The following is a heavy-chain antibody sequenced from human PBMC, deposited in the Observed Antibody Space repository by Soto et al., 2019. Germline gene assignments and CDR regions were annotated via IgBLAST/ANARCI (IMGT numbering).Heavy chain of an antibody. V-gene: IGHV4-31*03. J-gene: IGHJ6*02. D-gene: IGHD4-17*01. CDR2: IYYSGST. CDR1: GGSVNNADYF. Sequence: QVRLEESGPGLVKPSETLSLICSVSGGSVNNADYFWSWIRHHPENGLEWIGYIYYSGSTRYTPSFKTRATLSIDTSKNQFSLRRNSVTVADTAVYFCARDADYGGSRGGMDVWGRGTTVTVSS. CDR3: ARDADYGGSRGGMDV.